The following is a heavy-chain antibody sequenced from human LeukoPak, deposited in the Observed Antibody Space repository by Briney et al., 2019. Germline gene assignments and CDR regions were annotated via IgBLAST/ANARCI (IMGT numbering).Heavy chain of an antibody. V-gene: IGHV3-23*01. J-gene: IGHJ6*03. D-gene: IGHD3-10*01. CDR1: GFTFSSYA. Sequence: PGGSLRLSCAASGFTFSSYAMSWVRQAPGKGLEWVSAISGSGGSTYYADSVKGRFTISRDNSKNTLYLQMNSLRAEDTAVYYCAKDLSYERGFHYYYYMDVWGKGTTVTVSS. CDR3: AKDLSYERGFHYYYYMDV. CDR2: ISGSGGST.